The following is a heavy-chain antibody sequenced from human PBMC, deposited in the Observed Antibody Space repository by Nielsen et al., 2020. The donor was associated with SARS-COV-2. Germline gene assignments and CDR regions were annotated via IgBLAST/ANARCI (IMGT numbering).Heavy chain of an antibody. CDR2: ISYDGSNK. J-gene: IGHJ4*02. V-gene: IGHV3-30-3*01. D-gene: IGHD1-26*01. CDR1: GFTFSSYA. CDR3: ARARSYY. Sequence: GESLKISCAASGFTFSSYAMHWVRQAPGKGLEWVAIISYDGSNKYYADSVKGRFTISRDNSKNTLYLQMNSLRAEDTAVYYCARARSYYWGQGTLVTVSS.